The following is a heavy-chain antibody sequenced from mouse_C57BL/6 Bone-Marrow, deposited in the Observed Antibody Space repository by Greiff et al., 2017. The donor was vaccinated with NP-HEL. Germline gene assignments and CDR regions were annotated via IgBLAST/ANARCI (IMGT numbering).Heavy chain of an antibody. J-gene: IGHJ4*01. CDR2: INPYNGGT. Sequence: EVQLQQSGPVLVKPGASVKMSCKASGYTFTDYYMNWVKQSHGKSLAWIGVINPYNGGTSYNQKFKGKATLTVDKSSSPAYMALNSLSAEYSAAYYCARAEGDYWGQGTSVTVSS. V-gene: IGHV1-19*01. CDR1: GYTFTDYY. CDR3: ARAEGDY.